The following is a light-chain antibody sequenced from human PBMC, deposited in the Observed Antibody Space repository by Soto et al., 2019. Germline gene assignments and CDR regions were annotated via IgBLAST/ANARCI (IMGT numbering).Light chain of an antibody. CDR2: GAS. CDR3: QQYGGSPRIT. Sequence: EIVFTHSPGTLSLSPWERATLSCRASERLSSVYLAWYQQRPGQPPRLLIYGASNRATGIPDRFSGSGSGTDFTLIINRLEPEDVAIYYCQQYGGSPRITFGQGTRMEIK. V-gene: IGKV3-20*01. J-gene: IGKJ5*01. CDR1: ERLSSVY.